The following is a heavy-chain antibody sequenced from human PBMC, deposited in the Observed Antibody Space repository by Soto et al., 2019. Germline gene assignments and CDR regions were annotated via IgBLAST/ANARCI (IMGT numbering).Heavy chain of an antibody. Sequence: SVANVSICSWGYYRRLNKKHPGKGLEWIGYIYHSGSTFYNPSLKSRVTISVDTSKNQFSLKLSSVTAADTAVYYCARDPRYDYVRGMDVWGHGTTVPVSS. CDR3: ARDPRYDYVRGMDV. CDR2: IYHSGST. CDR1: NVSICSWGYY. J-gene: IGHJ6*02. V-gene: IGHV4-31*03. D-gene: IGHD3-16*01.